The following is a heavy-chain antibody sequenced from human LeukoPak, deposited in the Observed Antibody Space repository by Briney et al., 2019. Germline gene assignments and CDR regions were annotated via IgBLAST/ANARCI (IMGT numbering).Heavy chain of an antibody. D-gene: IGHD3-22*01. CDR1: GFTFSSYW. V-gene: IGHV3-7*01. J-gene: IGHJ6*02. Sequence: GGSLRLSCVASGFTFSSYWMSWVRQAPGKGLEWVANIKQDGSEKFYVDSVKGRFTISRDNVKKSLSLQMNSLRDEDTAVYYCARNPYDSSGYGMDVWGQGTTVTVSS. CDR2: IKQDGSEK. CDR3: ARNPYDSSGYGMDV.